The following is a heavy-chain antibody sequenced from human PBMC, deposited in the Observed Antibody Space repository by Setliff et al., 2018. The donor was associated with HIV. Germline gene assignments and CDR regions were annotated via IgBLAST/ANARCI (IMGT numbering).Heavy chain of an antibody. CDR1: GYTFTDYY. CDR2: VDPEDGET. D-gene: IGHD3-22*01. Sequence: ASVKVSCKASGYTFTDYYMHWVQQAPGKGLEWMGRVDPEDGETIYAEKFQGRVTITADTSTDTAYMELSSLRPEDTAVYYCATDPYYYDSSGVFDYWGQGTLVTVSS. CDR3: ATDPYYYDSSGVFDY. V-gene: IGHV1-69-2*01. J-gene: IGHJ4*02.